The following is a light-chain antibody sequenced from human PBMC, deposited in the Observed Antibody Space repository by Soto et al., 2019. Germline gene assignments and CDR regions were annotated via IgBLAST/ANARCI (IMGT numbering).Light chain of an antibody. CDR2: GAS. J-gene: IGKJ1*01. CDR1: QTVSSR. CDR3: QHYNSWPQR. V-gene: IGKV3-15*01. Sequence: ETVMTQSPATLSMSPGERATLSCRASQTVSSRLVWYQQKPGQPPRLLIYGASIRATGIPARFIGGGSGTEFTLTIDSLQSEDFAVYYCQHYNSWPQRFGQGTKVEI.